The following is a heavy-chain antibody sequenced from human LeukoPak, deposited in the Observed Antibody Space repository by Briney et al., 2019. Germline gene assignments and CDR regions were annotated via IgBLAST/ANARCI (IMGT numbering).Heavy chain of an antibody. D-gene: IGHD2-15*01. CDR2: ISSSGRTT. Sequence: PGGSLRLSCVVSGFTFNIYETNWVRQAPGKGLERVSYISSSGRTTYYADSVKGRFTISRDNAKNSLYLQMNSLRVDDTAVYYCARGPRDPTEFCSGGRCAPTYEFWGQGALVTVSS. CDR1: GFTFNIYE. J-gene: IGHJ4*02. CDR3: ARGPRDPTEFCSGGRCAPTYEF. V-gene: IGHV3-48*03.